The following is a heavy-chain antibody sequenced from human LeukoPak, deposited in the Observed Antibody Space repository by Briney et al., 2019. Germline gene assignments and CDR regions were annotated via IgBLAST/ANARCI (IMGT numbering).Heavy chain of an antibody. D-gene: IGHD2-2*01. CDR1: GFTFSSYF. Sequence: GGSLRLSCAASGFTFSSYFMHWVRQAPGKGLEWVSGISASGGTTYSADSVKGRFTISRDNSKNTVYLQMNSLRAEDTAVYYCAKGGPKSSYDYWGQGTLVTVSS. J-gene: IGHJ4*02. CDR2: ISASGGTT. V-gene: IGHV3-23*01. CDR3: AKGGPKSSYDY.